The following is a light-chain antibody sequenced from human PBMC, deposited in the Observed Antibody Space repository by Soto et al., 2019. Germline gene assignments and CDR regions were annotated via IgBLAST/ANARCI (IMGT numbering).Light chain of an antibody. Sequence: QSVLTQPPSVSGAPGETVTISCSGSSPNIGSNAVNWYQQVPATHPKLLIYTNDQRPSGVPDRFSASKSGTSASLAISGLQSEDEADYSCATWSGSLNGPVFGGGTQLTVL. V-gene: IGLV1-44*01. CDR1: SPNIGSNA. J-gene: IGLJ2*01. CDR2: TND. CDR3: ATWSGSLNGPV.